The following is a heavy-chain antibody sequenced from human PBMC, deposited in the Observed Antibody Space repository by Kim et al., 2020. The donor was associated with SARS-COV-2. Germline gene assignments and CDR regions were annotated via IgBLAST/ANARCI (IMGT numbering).Heavy chain of an antibody. Sequence: LKGRVPISVDTSKNQFSLKLSSVTAADTAVYYCARVGQQLVSAMGEDFDYWGQGTLVTVSS. J-gene: IGHJ4*02. D-gene: IGHD6-13*01. V-gene: IGHV4-39*07. CDR3: ARVGQQLVSAMGEDFDY.